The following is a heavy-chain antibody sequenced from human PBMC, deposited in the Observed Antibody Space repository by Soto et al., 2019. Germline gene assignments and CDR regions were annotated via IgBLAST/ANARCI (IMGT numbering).Heavy chain of an antibody. CDR3: AKYSGTAGIPAA. CDR2: IGGKSEDYVT. V-gene: IGHV3-73*01. CDR1: GFTFSDLA. D-gene: IGHD1-26*01. J-gene: IGHJ5*01. Sequence: PGGSLRLSCEASGFTFSDLAVHWVLQASGKGLEWVGRIGGKSEDYVTSYGESVRGRFSISRDDSKNTAYLQMNSLKTEDTAVFYCAKYSGTAGIPAALGQGTLVTVSS.